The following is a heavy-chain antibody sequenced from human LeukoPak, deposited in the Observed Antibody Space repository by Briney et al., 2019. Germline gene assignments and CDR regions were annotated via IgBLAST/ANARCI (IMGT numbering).Heavy chain of an antibody. D-gene: IGHD2-15*01. V-gene: IGHV5-51*01. CDR1: GSRVTNYW. Sequence: GESLKISCKASGSRVTNYWIGWVRQMPGKGLEWIGIIYSGDSETRYSPSFQGRVAISVDKSINTAFLQWSSLKASDTAIYYCARRLRGYCSGGTCWDNWLDPWGQGTLVTASS. CDR2: IYSGDSET. J-gene: IGHJ5*02. CDR3: ARRLRGYCSGGTCWDNWLDP.